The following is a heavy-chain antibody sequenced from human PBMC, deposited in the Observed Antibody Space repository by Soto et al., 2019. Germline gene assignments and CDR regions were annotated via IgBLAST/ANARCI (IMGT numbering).Heavy chain of an antibody. J-gene: IGHJ4*02. CDR2: MSYAGTYK. CDR3: ARAREPEYSSAIFFDI. V-gene: IGHV3-30*03. CDR1: GFTFSDYG. D-gene: IGHD5-18*01. Sequence: LRLSCAVSGFTFSDYGMHWVRQAPGKGLEWVAVMSYAGTYKYYADSVKGRFTISRDLSGNTLFLQMNSLRLEDTAVYYCARAREPEYSSAIFFDIWGQGALVTVSS.